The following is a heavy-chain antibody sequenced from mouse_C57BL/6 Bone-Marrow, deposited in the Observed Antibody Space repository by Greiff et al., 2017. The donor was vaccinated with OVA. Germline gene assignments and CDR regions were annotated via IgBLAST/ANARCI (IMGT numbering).Heavy chain of an antibody. CDR3: ARGGYDGYYAWFAY. CDR2: INPNNGGT. Sequence: EVQLQQSGPELVKPGASVKISCKASGYTFTDYYMNWVKQSHGKSLEWIGDINPNNGGTSYNQKFKGKATLTVDKSSSTAYMELRSLTSEDSAVYYCARGGYDGYYAWFAYWGQGTLVTVSA. V-gene: IGHV1-26*01. CDR1: GYTFTDYY. D-gene: IGHD2-3*01. J-gene: IGHJ3*01.